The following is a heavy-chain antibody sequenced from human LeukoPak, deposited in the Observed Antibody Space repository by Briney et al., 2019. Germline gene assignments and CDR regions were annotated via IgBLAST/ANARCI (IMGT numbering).Heavy chain of an antibody. Sequence: ASVKVSCKASGYTFTSYGISWVRQAPGQGLEWMGWISAYSGNTNYAQKLQGRATMTTDTSTSTAYMELRSLRSDDTAVYYCARVLYSGYDYYFDYWGQGTQVTVSS. CDR3: ARVLYSGYDYYFDY. J-gene: IGHJ4*02. D-gene: IGHD5-12*01. CDR1: GYTFTSYG. V-gene: IGHV1-18*01. CDR2: ISAYSGNT.